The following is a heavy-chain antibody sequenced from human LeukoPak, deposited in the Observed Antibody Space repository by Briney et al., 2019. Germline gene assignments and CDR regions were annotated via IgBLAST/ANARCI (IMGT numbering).Heavy chain of an antibody. CDR1: GGSFSGYY. CDR2: INHSGST. Sequence: SETLSLTCAVYGGSFSGYYWSWIRQPPGKGLEWIGEINHSGSTNYNPSLKSRVTISVDTSKNQFSLKLSSVTAADTAVYYCARVSWPDYVWGSYRSGWYFDLWGRGTLVTVSS. CDR3: ARVSWPDYVWGSYRSGWYFDL. D-gene: IGHD3-16*02. J-gene: IGHJ2*01. V-gene: IGHV4-34*01.